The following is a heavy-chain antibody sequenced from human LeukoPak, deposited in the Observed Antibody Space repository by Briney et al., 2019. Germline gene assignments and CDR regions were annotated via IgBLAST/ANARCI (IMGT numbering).Heavy chain of an antibody. D-gene: IGHD5-12*01. Sequence: SSETLSLTCTVSGGSISSSSYYWGWIRQPPGKGLEWIGSIYYSGSTYYNPSLKSRVTISVDTSKNQFSLKLSSVTAADTAVYYCARDTGGEWLQFDPWGQGTLVTVSS. V-gene: IGHV4-39*07. J-gene: IGHJ5*02. CDR3: ARDTGGEWLQFDP. CDR2: IYYSGST. CDR1: GGSISSSSYY.